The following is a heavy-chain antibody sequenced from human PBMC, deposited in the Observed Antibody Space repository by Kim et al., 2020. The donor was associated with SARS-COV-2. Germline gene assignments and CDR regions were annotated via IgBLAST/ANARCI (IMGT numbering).Heavy chain of an antibody. J-gene: IGHJ6*03. Sequence: SETLSLTCAVSGGSFSGYYWSWIRQPPGKGLEWIGEINHSGSTNYNPSLKSRVTISVDTSKNQFSLKLSSVTAADTAVYYCARCTRQWLSRHYYYYMDVWGKGTTVTVSS. CDR3: ARCTRQWLSRHYYYYMDV. CDR2: INHSGST. D-gene: IGHD6-19*01. CDR1: GGSFSGYY. V-gene: IGHV4-34*01.